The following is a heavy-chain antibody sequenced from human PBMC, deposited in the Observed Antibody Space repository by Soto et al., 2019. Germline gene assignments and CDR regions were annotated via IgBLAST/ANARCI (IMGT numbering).Heavy chain of an antibody. Sequence: QVQLVQSGAEVKKPGASVKVSCKASGYTFINYYIHWVRQAPGEGLEWMGVINPNGGSTVYAQKFQGRVTLTTDTCTSTVYVELSSLRSDDTAVYFCVRATAARQRDYSYHYYLHIWGKGTTVTVSS. CDR2: INPNGGST. CDR3: VRATAARQRDYSYHYYLHI. CDR1: GYTFINYY. V-gene: IGHV1-46*03. D-gene: IGHD6-6*01. J-gene: IGHJ6*03.